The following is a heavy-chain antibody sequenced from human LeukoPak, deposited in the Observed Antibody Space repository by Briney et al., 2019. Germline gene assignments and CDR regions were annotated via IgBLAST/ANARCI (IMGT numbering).Heavy chain of an antibody. J-gene: IGHJ5*02. CDR2: IYYSGST. D-gene: IGHD3-3*01. CDR3: ARQVHYDFWSGYYASKNWFDP. Sequence: SETLSLTCTVSGGSISSYYWSWIRQPPGKGLEWIGYIYYSGSTNYNPSLKSRVTISVDTSKNQFSLKLSSVTAADTAVYYCARQVHYDFWSGYYASKNWFDPWGQGTPVTVSS. V-gene: IGHV4-59*01. CDR1: GGSISSYY.